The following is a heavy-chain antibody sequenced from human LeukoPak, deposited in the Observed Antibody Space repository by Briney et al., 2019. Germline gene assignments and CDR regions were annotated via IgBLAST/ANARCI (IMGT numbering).Heavy chain of an antibody. J-gene: IGHJ4*02. D-gene: IGHD2-21*01. CDR1: GFTFSTYP. Sequence: GGSLRLSCAASGFTFSTYPMNWVRQAPGKGLEWVSYISSRSSTIYYADSVRGRFTISRDNAKNSLYLQMNSLRAEDTAVYYCARPAADCGGDCYWAFDYWGQGTLVTVSS. CDR3: ARPAADCGGDCYWAFDY. CDR2: ISSRSSTI. V-gene: IGHV3-48*01.